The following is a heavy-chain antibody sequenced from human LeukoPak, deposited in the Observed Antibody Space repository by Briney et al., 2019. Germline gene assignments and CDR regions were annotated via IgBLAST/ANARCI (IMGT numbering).Heavy chain of an antibody. CDR1: GFNFRSYS. CDR2: ISSTSSAI. D-gene: IGHD3-16*01. CDR3: ARVIGSYGDSAY. Sequence: GSLRLSCAASGFNFRSYSMNWVRQAPGKGLEWLSYISSTSSAIYYADSLKGRFTISRDNAKNSLYLQMDSLRAEDTAVYYCARVIGSYGDSAYWGQGTLVTVSS. J-gene: IGHJ4*02. V-gene: IGHV3-48*04.